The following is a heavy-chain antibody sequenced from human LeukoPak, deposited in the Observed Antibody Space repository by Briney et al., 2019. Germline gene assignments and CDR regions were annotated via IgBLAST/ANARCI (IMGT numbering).Heavy chain of an antibody. V-gene: IGHV3-23*01. CDR3: AERVGIATAEYLHH. CDR1: GFIFSNYV. Sequence: PGGSLRLSCAASGFIFSNYVMNWVRQAPGKGLEWVSGISGSGDSTYYADSVKGRFTISRDNSKNTLYLQVNSLRDEDTAVYYCAERVGIATAEYLHHWGQGTLVTVSS. CDR2: ISGSGDST. J-gene: IGHJ1*01. D-gene: IGHD1-26*01.